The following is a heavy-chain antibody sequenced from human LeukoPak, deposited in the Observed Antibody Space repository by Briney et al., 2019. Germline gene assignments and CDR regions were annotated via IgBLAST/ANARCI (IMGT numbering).Heavy chain of an antibody. CDR1: GYTFTGYY. CDR3: ARDAMGNYYYYMDV. V-gene: IGHV1-2*02. Sequence: ASVKVSCKASGYTFTGYYMHWVRQAPGQGLEWMGWINPNSGGTNYAQKFQGRVTMTRDTSISTAYMELSRLRSDDTAVYYCARDAMGNYYYYMDVWGKGTTVTVSS. J-gene: IGHJ6*03. D-gene: IGHD5-18*01. CDR2: INPNSGGT.